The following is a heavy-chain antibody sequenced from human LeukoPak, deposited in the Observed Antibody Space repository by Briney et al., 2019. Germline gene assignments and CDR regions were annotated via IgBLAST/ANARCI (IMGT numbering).Heavy chain of an antibody. J-gene: IGHJ4*02. D-gene: IGHD5-12*01. Sequence: PSETLSLTCTVSGGSISSYYWSWIRQPPGKGLDWIGYIYNSGSTNYNPSLKSRVTISLDTSKKQISLNLSSVTAADTAVYYCVRGEIVATPTFDYWGQGILVTVSS. CDR2: IYNSGST. CDR1: GGSISSYY. CDR3: VRGEIVATPTFDY. V-gene: IGHV4-59*01.